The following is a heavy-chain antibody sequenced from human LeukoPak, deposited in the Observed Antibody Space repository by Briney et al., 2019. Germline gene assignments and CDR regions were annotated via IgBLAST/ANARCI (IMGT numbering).Heavy chain of an antibody. Sequence: SETLSLTCTVSGGSISNYFWSWIRQPPGKGLGCIGYIYYSDSTNYNPSLKSRVTVSVDTSKNQFSLKLSSVTAADTAVYYCARFPGSAEYRHYYYMDVWGKGTTVTVSS. CDR3: ARFPGSAEYRHYYYMDV. D-gene: IGHD2-15*01. CDR1: GGSISNYF. V-gene: IGHV4-59*01. J-gene: IGHJ6*03. CDR2: IYYSDST.